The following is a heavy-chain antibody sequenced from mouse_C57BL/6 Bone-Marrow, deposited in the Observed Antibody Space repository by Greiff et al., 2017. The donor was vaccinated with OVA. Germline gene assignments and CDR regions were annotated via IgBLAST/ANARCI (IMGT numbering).Heavy chain of an antibody. Sequence: EVQLQQSGPELVKPGASVKIPCKASGYTFTDYNMDWVKQSHGKSLEWIGDINPNNGGTIYNQKFKGKATLTVDKSSSTAYMELRSLTSEDTAVYDCARSDDGYDPVFAYWGQGTLVTVSA. V-gene: IGHV1-18*01. J-gene: IGHJ3*01. D-gene: IGHD2-2*01. CDR3: ARSDDGYDPVFAY. CDR2: INPNNGGT. CDR1: GYTFTDYN.